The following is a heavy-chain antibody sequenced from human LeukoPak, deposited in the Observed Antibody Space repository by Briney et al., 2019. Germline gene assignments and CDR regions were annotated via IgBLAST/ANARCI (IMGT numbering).Heavy chain of an antibody. Sequence: GGSLRLSCAASGFTFGSYSMYWVRQAPGKGLEWVSSISSSGSYIYYADSVKGRFTISRDNAGNSLYLQMNSLRAEDTAVYYCARVITGMDYWGQGTLVTVSS. CDR1: GFTFGSYS. CDR3: ARVITGMDY. D-gene: IGHD1-20*01. CDR2: ISSSGSYI. J-gene: IGHJ4*02. V-gene: IGHV3-21*01.